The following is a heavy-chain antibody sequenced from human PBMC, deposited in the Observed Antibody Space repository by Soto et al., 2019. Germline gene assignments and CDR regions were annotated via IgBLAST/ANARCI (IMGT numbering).Heavy chain of an antibody. V-gene: IGHV1-69*01. CDR2: IVPLLGTA. D-gene: IGHD6-25*01. J-gene: IGHJ2*01. CDR3: ARDSGSQNWYFGV. Sequence: QVQLVQSGAEAKKPGSSVKVSCKASGDIFSSYPFSWVRQAPGQGLEWMGGIVPLLGTADYAQKFQDRVTITADDSTSTVYMELSSLRSDDTAVYYCARDSGSQNWYFGVWGRGTLVSVSS. CDR1: GDIFSSYP.